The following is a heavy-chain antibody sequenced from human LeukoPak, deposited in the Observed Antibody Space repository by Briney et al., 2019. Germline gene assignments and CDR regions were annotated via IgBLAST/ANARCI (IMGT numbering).Heavy chain of an antibody. CDR3: ARDSPADY. Sequence: PGGSLRLSCAASGFTFSSYATHWVRQAPGKGLEWVAVISYDGSNKYYADSVKGRFTISRDNSKNTLYLQMNSLRAEDTAVYYCARDSPADYWGQGTLVTVSS. CDR1: GFTFSSYA. J-gene: IGHJ4*02. V-gene: IGHV3-30*01. CDR2: ISYDGSNK.